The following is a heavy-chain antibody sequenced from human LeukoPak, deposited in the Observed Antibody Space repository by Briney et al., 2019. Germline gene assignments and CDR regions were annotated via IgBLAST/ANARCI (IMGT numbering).Heavy chain of an antibody. CDR1: GFTFSNYA. CDR3: TSWGDTTAEYFQR. Sequence: GGSLRLSCAASGFTFSNYAMHWVRQAPGKGLEWVAHINPDGRDTYYVDSVKGRFTISRDNAQNSMYLQMNSLRVEDTAVYYCTSWGDTTAEYFQRWGQGTLVTVSS. J-gene: IGHJ1*01. D-gene: IGHD2-21*02. CDR2: INPDGRDT. V-gene: IGHV3-7*01.